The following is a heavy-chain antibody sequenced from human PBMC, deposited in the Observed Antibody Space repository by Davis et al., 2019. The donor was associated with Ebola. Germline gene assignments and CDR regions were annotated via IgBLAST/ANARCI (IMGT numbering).Heavy chain of an antibody. Sequence: GGSLRLSCAASGFSFTSYSMNWVRQAPGKGLEWVAYISGGYTYYADSVKGRFTISRDNSKNTLYLQMNSLRAEDTAVYYCTRVIDGDYDGNWGQGTLVTVSS. V-gene: IGHV3-21*05. CDR2: ISGGYT. CDR1: GFSFTSYS. J-gene: IGHJ4*02. D-gene: IGHD4-17*01. CDR3: TRVIDGDYDGN.